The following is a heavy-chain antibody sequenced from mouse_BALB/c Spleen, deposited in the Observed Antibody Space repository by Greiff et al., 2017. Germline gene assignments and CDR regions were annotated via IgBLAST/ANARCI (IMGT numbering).Heavy chain of an antibody. CDR3: ARHGPYGLYYFDY. CDR2: ISSGGSYT. Sequence: EVQGVESGGDLVKPGGSLKLSCAASGFTFSSYGMSWVRQTPDKRLEWVATISSGGSYTYYTDSVKGRFSISRNNAKNTLYLQMSSLKSEDTAMYYCARHGPYGLYYFDYWGQGTTLTVSS. J-gene: IGHJ2*01. D-gene: IGHD1-1*02. CDR1: GFTFSSYG. V-gene: IGHV5-6*01.